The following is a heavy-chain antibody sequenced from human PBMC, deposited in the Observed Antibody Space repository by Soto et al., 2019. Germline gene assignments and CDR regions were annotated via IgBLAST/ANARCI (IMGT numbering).Heavy chain of an antibody. CDR2: IYHSGST. V-gene: IGHV4-4*02. CDR3: ARYCGGGSCYLGAFDI. J-gene: IGHJ3*02. D-gene: IGHD2-15*01. Sequence: QMQLQESGPGLVKPSGTLSLTCTVSGVSINSANWWTWVRQSPGKGLEWIGEIYHSGSTNFNPSLKRRVTISVDYSKNQFYLVLTSVTAAETAVYYCARYCGGGSCYLGAFDIWGQGTMVTVSS. CDR1: GVSINSANW.